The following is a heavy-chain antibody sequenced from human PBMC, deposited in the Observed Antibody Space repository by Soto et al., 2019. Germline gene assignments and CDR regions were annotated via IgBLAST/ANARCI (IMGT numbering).Heavy chain of an antibody. D-gene: IGHD6-25*01. CDR1: GFTFSSYA. Sequence: EVQLLESGGGLVQPGGSLRLSCAASGFTFSSYAMSWVRQAPGKGLEWVSAISGSGGTTSYADSVKGRFTLSRGDSRNRLYLHMNSLRAEDTAVYYCPEAASGCFSAFDFWGHGTMVNVSS. CDR2: ISGSGGTT. J-gene: IGHJ3*01. CDR3: PEAASGCFSAFDF. V-gene: IGHV3-23*01.